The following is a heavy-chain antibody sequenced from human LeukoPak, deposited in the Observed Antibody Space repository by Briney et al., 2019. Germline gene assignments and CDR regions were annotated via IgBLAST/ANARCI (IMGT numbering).Heavy chain of an antibody. Sequence: GGSLRLSCAASGFTFDDYGMSWVRQAPGKGLEWVSGINWNGGSTGYADSVKGRFTISRDNAKNSLYLQMSSLRAEDTALYYCATTIVVVPATNKGVDYWGQGTLVTVSS. CDR1: GFTFDDYG. V-gene: IGHV3-20*04. CDR3: ATTIVVVPATNKGVDY. CDR2: INWNGGST. D-gene: IGHD2-2*01. J-gene: IGHJ4*02.